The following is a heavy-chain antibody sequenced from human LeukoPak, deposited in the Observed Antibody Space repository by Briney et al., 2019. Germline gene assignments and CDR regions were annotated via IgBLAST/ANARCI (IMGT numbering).Heavy chain of an antibody. CDR1: GFTFSNVA. D-gene: IGHD5-18*01. J-gene: IGHJ4*02. Sequence: GGSLRLSCAASGFTFSNVALSWFRQAPGKGLEWVSTITGSATSIYYADSVRGRFTVSRDNSKNTLYLEMNTLIVEDTAVYYCVKENVYRYGTVATDYWGQGTMVTVSS. CDR3: VKENVYRYGTVATDY. CDR2: ITGSATSI. V-gene: IGHV3-23*01.